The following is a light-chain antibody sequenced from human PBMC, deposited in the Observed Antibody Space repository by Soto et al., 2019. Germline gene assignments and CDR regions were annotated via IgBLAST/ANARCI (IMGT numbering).Light chain of an antibody. CDR2: DVT. CDR3: SSYTSSSTFV. J-gene: IGLJ1*01. V-gene: IGLV2-14*03. CDR1: SSDVGGYNY. Sequence: QSALTQPTSMSGSPGQSITISCTGTSSDVGGYNYVSWYQHHPGKAPKLMIYDVTNRPSGVSTRFSGSKSGNTASLTISGLQADDEADYFCSSYTSSSTFVFGTGTQVTVL.